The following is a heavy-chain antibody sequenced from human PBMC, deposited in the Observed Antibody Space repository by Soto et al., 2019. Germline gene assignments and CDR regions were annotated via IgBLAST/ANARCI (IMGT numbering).Heavy chain of an antibody. CDR3: ARVPWGTLYYYGMDV. CDR2: IYYSGST. Sequence: SETLSLTCTVSGGSISSGDYYWSWIRQPPGKGLEWIGYIYYSGSTYYNPSLKSRATISVDTSKNQFSLKLSSVTAADTAVYYCARVPWGTLYYYGMDVWGQGTTVTVSS. J-gene: IGHJ6*02. V-gene: IGHV4-30-4*01. CDR1: GGSISSGDYY. D-gene: IGHD2-2*01.